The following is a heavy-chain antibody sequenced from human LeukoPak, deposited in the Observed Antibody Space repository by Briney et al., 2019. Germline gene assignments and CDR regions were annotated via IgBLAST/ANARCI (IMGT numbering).Heavy chain of an antibody. CDR2: INPSSGST. J-gene: IGHJ4*02. CDR3: ARDRRAVAY. CDR1: GYTFTHYY. V-gene: IGHV1-46*03. Sequence: ASGKLSCKASGYTFTHYYEHLMRQAPGPGLESKGIINPSSGSTIYAQKFQGRVTMTRDTSTSTVYMELSSVRSEDTAVYDCARDRRAVAYWGQGTLVTVSS.